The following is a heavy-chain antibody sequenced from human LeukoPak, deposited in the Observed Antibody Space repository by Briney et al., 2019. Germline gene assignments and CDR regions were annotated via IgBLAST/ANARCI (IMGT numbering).Heavy chain of an antibody. Sequence: ASVKVSCKPSGYTFTSYPMNWVRQAPGQGREWMGWINTNTGDPTYAQGFTGRFVFSLDTSVSTAYLQISSLKAEDTAVYYCARERGSYWFDPWGQGTLVTVSS. CDR2: INTNTGDP. V-gene: IGHV7-4-1*02. CDR1: GYTFTSYP. J-gene: IGHJ5*02. D-gene: IGHD1-26*01. CDR3: ARERGSYWFDP.